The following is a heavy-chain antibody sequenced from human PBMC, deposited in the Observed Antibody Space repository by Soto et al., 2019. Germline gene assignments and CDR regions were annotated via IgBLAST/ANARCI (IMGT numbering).Heavy chain of an antibody. D-gene: IGHD2-15*01. Sequence: QVQLVESGGGVVQPGRSLRLSCAVSEFTLRDYGVHWVRLAPGQGLEWVAVIAYDGVTKFYADSVKGRFTISRDISKDTVYLQMNSLRAEDMAVYYCAKDVKNCGGGRCDRNSLGNWFDPWGQGTLVSVSS. CDR1: EFTLRDYG. V-gene: IGHV3-30*18. CDR3: AKDVKNCGGGRCDRNSLGNWFDP. CDR2: IAYDGVTK. J-gene: IGHJ5*02.